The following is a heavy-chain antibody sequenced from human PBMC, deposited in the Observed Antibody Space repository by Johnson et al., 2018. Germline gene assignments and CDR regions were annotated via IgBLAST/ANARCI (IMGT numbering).Heavy chain of an antibody. CDR3: TRVPLVSGYYDNDMDV. D-gene: IGHD2-15*01. J-gene: IGHJ6*02. CDR2: IRSKANNYAT. CDR1: GFTFSGSA. V-gene: IGHV3-73*01. Sequence: VQLQESGGGLVQPGGSLKLSCAASGFTFSGSAMHWVRQASGKGLEWVGRIRSKANNYATAYAASVKGRFTISRDDSNNTAYLQMNSLKTEDTAVYYCTRVPLVSGYYDNDMDVWGQGTTVTVSS.